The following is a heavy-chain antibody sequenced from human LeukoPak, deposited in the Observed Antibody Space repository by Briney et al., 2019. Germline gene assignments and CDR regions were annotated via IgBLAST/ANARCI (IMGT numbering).Heavy chain of an antibody. CDR2: ISSSSSYI. D-gene: IGHD3-10*01. V-gene: IGHV3-21*01. CDR3: ARAGSEYYFDY. CDR1: GFTFSSYS. J-gene: IGHJ4*02. Sequence: GGSLRLSCAASGFTFSSYSMNWVRQAPGQGLEWVSSISSSSSYIYYADSVKGRFTISRDNAKNSLYLQMNSLRAEDTAVYYCARAGSEYYFDYWGQGTLVTVSS.